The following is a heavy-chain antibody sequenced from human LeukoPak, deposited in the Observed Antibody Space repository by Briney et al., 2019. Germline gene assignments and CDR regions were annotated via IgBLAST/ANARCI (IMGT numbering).Heavy chain of an antibody. D-gene: IGHD1-1*01. Sequence: PGGSLRLSCAASGFTFSSHWMHWVRQTPGKGLVWVSRINNDGSRTDYADSVKGRFTISRDNSKNTLYLQMNSLRAEDTAVYYCAKWMQLEPIDYWGQGTLVTVSS. J-gene: IGHJ4*02. CDR1: GFTFSSHW. CDR3: AKWMQLEPIDY. CDR2: INNDGSRT. V-gene: IGHV3-74*01.